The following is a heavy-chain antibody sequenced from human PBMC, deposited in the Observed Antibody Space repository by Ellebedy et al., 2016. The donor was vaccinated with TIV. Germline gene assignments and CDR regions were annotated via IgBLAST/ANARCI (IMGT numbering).Heavy chain of an antibody. Sequence: AASVKVSCKASGGTFSSYAINWVRQAPGQGLEWMGRIIPILGIANYAQKFQARVTITADKSTSTAYMELSSLRSEDTAVYYCAREPSGVGWYDSSWFDPWGQGTLVTVSS. D-gene: IGHD6-19*01. J-gene: IGHJ5*02. V-gene: IGHV1-69*04. CDR3: AREPSGVGWYDSSWFDP. CDR2: IIPILGIA. CDR1: GGTFSSYA.